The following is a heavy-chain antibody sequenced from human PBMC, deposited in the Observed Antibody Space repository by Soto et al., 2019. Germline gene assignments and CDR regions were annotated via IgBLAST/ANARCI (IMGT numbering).Heavy chain of an antibody. CDR3: ARDYYTXSWENXYYYYXXEL. J-gene: IGHJ6*01. D-gene: IGHD6-13*01. V-gene: IGHV3-33*01. CDR1: GFTFSSYV. Sequence: GSLRLSCAASGFTFSSYVMHCVRQAPCKGLEWLAVIWYDGSNKYYADSVKGRFTIYIDNSKNTVYVQMNGLRAEDTAVYYCARDYYTXSWENXYYYYXXELWGQGTXXXXXS. CDR2: IWYDGSNK.